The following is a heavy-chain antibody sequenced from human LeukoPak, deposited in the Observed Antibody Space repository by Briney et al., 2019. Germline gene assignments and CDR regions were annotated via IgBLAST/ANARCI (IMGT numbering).Heavy chain of an antibody. CDR1: GDSVSSILTT. J-gene: IGHJ4*02. Sequence: SQTLSLTCAISGDSVSSILTTWNWIRQSPSRGLEWLGRTYYRSKWLNDYEVSVKSRITINPDTSKNQFSLQLNSVAPEDTAVYYCARASSGRFDYWGQGTLVTVS. CDR3: ARASSGRFDY. V-gene: IGHV6-1*01. D-gene: IGHD1-26*01. CDR2: TYYRSKWLN.